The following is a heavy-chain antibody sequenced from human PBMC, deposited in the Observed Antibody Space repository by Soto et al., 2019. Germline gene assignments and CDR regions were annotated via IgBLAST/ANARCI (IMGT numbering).Heavy chain of an antibody. CDR1: GGSINTNNYY. J-gene: IGHJ5*02. D-gene: IGHD2-15*01. V-gene: IGHV4-39*01. CDR3: ARLVVVSPVANA. Sequence: PSETLSLTCPVSGGSINTNNYYWGWVRQPPGKGLEWIGSVFYNGTTYYSPSLKSRVTISLATSRTQFSLKLKSVTAADTAVYYCARLVVVSPVANAWGQGTLVTVSS. CDR2: VFYNGTT.